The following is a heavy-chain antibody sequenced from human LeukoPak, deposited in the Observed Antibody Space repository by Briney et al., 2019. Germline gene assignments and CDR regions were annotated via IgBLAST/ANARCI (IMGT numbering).Heavy chain of an antibody. CDR1: GGSISSYY. Sequence: SETLSLTCTVSGGSISSYYWSWIRQPPGKGLEWIGYIYYSGSTNYNPSLKSRVTISVDTSKNQFSLKLSSVTAADTAVYSCARRIVSSGYYYFDYWGQGTLVTVSS. V-gene: IGHV4-59*08. D-gene: IGHD3-22*01. J-gene: IGHJ4*02. CDR3: ARRIVSSGYYYFDY. CDR2: IYYSGST.